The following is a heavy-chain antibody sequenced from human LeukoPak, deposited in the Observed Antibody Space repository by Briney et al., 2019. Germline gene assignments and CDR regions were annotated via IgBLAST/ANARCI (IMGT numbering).Heavy chain of an antibody. CDR1: GGSISNYY. CDR2: ISSSGST. V-gene: IGHV4-59*08. Sequence: PSETLSLTCTVSGGSISNYYWNWIRQSPGKGLEWIGYISSSGSTNYNPSLKSRSVISVDTSKNQFSLKLSSVTAADTAVYYCARSISTGLWPFDIWGQGTMVTVSS. D-gene: IGHD3-9*01. CDR3: ARSISTGLWPFDI. J-gene: IGHJ3*02.